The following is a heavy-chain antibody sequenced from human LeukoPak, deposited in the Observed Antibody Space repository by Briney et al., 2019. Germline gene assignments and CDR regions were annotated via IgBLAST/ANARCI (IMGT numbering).Heavy chain of an antibody. V-gene: IGHV3-74*01. J-gene: IGHJ5*02. Sequence: GGSLRLSCAVSGFTFSIFWMHWVRQAPGKGLVWVSRIDTDGSSTRYEDSVKGRFTISRDNAKNMLYLQMNSLRAEDTAVYYCARDAVYCGGDCYLFDPWGQGTLVTVSS. CDR3: ARDAVYCGGDCYLFDP. CDR2: IDTDGSST. D-gene: IGHD2-21*01. CDR1: GFTFSIFW.